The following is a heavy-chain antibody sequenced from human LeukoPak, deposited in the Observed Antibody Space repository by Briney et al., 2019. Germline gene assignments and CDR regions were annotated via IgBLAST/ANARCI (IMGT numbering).Heavy chain of an antibody. V-gene: IGHV1-8*01. Sequence: ASVKVSCKASGYTFTSYDINWVRQATGQGLEWMGWMNPNSGNTGYAQKFQGRVTMTRDTSTSTVYMELSSLRSEDTAVYYCASYRYSSSWYDYYYGMDVWGQGTTVTVSS. J-gene: IGHJ6*02. CDR1: GYTFTSYD. CDR2: MNPNSGNT. D-gene: IGHD6-13*01. CDR3: ASYRYSSSWYDYYYGMDV.